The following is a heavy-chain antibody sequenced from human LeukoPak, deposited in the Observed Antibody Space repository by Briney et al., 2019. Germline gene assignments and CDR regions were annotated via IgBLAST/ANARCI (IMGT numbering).Heavy chain of an antibody. CDR3: ASRGAFDWLFPRDY. D-gene: IGHD3-9*01. V-gene: IGHV3-21*01. CDR2: ISSSSSYI. Sequence: KPGGSLRLSCAASGFTFSSYSMNWVRQAPGKGLEWVSSISSSSSYIYYADSVKGRFTISRDNAKNSLYLQMNSLRAEDTAVYYRASRGAFDWLFPRDYWGQGTLVTVSS. CDR1: GFTFSSYS. J-gene: IGHJ4*02.